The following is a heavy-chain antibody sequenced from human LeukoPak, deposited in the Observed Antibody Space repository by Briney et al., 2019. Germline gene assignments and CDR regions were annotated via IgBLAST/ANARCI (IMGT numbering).Heavy chain of an antibody. V-gene: IGHV4-59*08. D-gene: IGHD2/OR15-2a*01. Sequence: PSETLSLTCTISGGSISSYYWSWIRQPPGKGLEWIGYIYYSGSTNYNPSLKSRVTISVDTSKNQFSLKLSSVTAADTAVYYCARGGLLYYFDYWGQGTLVTVSS. CDR2: IYYSGST. CDR3: ARGGLLYYFDY. J-gene: IGHJ4*02. CDR1: GGSISSYY.